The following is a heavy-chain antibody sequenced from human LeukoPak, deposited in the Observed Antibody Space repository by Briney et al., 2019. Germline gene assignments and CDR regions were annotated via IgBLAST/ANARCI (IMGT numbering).Heavy chain of an antibody. Sequence: PSETLSLTCAVYGGSFSGYYWSWIRQPPGKGLEWIGEINHSGSTNYNPSLKSRVTISVDKSKNQFSLKLSSVTAADTAVYYCARDNIAAMVTFDYWGQGTLVTVSS. V-gene: IGHV4-34*01. D-gene: IGHD5-18*01. CDR3: ARDNIAAMVTFDY. J-gene: IGHJ4*02. CDR2: INHSGST. CDR1: GGSFSGYY.